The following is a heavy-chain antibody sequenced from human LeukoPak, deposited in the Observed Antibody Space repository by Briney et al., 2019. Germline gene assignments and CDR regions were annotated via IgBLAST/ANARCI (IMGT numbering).Heavy chain of an antibody. D-gene: IGHD2-21*01. CDR3: ARGVVIAPQTFDY. J-gene: IGHJ4*02. CDR2: MNHSGST. V-gene: IGHV4-34*01. Sequence: SETLSLTCAVYGGSFSGCYWSWIRQPPGKGLKWIGEMNHSGSTNYNPSLKSRVTISVDTSKNQFSLKLSSVTAADTAVYYCARGVVIAPQTFDYWGQGTLVTVSS. CDR1: GGSFSGCY.